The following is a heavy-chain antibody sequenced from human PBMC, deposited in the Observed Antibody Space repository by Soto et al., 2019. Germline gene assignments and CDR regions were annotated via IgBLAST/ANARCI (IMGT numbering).Heavy chain of an antibody. CDR3: AREVWDY. CDR2: IKASGDIT. J-gene: IGHJ4*02. CDR1: GYTFSTYH. Sequence: ASVKVSCKTSGYTFSTYHMHWVRLAPGQGLEWVGIIKASGDITLYAQKFQGRVTITRDTSASTAYMEVSSLRSEDTAVYYCAREVWDYWGQGTLVTVSS. V-gene: IGHV1-46*01. D-gene: IGHD2-21*01.